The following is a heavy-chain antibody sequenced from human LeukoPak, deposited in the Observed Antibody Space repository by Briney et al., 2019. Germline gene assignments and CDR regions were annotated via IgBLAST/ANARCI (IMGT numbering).Heavy chain of an antibody. CDR1: GYTFTGYY. CDR3: ARDLLYSTSSDGQGY. Sequence: GASVKVSCKASGYTFTGYYMHWVRQAPGQGLEWMGGIIPIFGTANYAQKFQGRVTITTDESTSTAYMELSSLRSEDTAVYYCARDLLYSTSSDGQGYWGQGTLVTVSS. CDR2: IIPIFGTA. V-gene: IGHV1-69*05. J-gene: IGHJ4*02. D-gene: IGHD6-6*01.